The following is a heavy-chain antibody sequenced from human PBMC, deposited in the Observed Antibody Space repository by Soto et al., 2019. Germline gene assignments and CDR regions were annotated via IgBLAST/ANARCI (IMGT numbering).Heavy chain of an antibody. CDR3: TSLYYGH. Sequence: GGSLRLSCAASEFTFTYAWMSWVRQAPGKGLEWVGRIKSKTDGGTTDCAAPVKGRFTISRDESQNTLYLQMNSLKTEDTAVYYCTSLYYGHWGQGTLVTVSS. D-gene: IGHD3-16*02. CDR2: IKSKTDGGTT. V-gene: IGHV3-15*01. CDR1: EFTFTYAW. J-gene: IGHJ4*02.